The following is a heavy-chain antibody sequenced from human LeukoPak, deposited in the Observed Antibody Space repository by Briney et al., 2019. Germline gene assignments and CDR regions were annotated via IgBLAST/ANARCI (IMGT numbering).Heavy chain of an antibody. CDR1: GYTFTTYG. V-gene: IGHV1-18*01. CDR3: ARGLGNYPEIPTDY. CDR2: ISAYNGNT. Sequence: ASVKVSCKASGYTFTTYGISWVRQAPGQGLEWMGWISAYNGNTNYAQKVQGRVTMTSDTSTSTAYMELWSLRSDDTAVYYCARGLGNYPEIPTDYWGQGTLVTASS. D-gene: IGHD3-16*02. J-gene: IGHJ4*02.